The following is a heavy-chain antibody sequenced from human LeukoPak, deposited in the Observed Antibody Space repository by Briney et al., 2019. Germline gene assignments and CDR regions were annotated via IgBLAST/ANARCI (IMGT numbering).Heavy chain of an antibody. CDR2: ISAYNGNT. D-gene: IGHD3-16*01. J-gene: IGHJ4*02. Sequence: ASVKVSCKASGYTFSTYGISWVRQAPGQGLEWMGWISAYNGNTDYAQKLQGRVTMTTDTSTSTAYMELSSLRSEDTAVYYCARIGGGATVVDYWGQGTLVTVSS. CDR1: GYTFSTYG. V-gene: IGHV1-18*01. CDR3: ARIGGGATVVDY.